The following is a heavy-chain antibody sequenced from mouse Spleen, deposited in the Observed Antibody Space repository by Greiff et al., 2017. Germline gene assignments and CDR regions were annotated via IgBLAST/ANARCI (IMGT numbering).Heavy chain of an antibody. CDR2: IDPSDSYT. CDR1: GYTFTSYW. CDR3: ARKKYGNSAWFAY. V-gene: IGHV1-69*01. Sequence: QVQLQQPGAELVMPGASVKLSCKASGYTFTSYWMHWVKQRPGQGLEWIGEIDPSDSYTNYNQKFKGKATLTVDTSSSTAYMQLSSLTSEDSAVYYCARKKYGNSAWFAYWGQGTLVTVSA. D-gene: IGHD2-10*02. J-gene: IGHJ3*01.